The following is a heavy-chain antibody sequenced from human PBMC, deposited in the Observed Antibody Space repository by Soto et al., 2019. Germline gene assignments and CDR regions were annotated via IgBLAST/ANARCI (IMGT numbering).Heavy chain of an antibody. CDR3: ARRRTMATSDF. CDR1: GGSISSSPYY. J-gene: IGHJ4*02. D-gene: IGHD1-1*01. V-gene: IGHV4-39*01. CDR2: IYDSGST. Sequence: QLQLQESGPGLVKPSETLSLTCTVSGGSISSSPYYWGWFRQPPGKGLAWIGSIYDSGSTYYNPSRKSPVTISVETSKNQFSLNLSSVTAADTAVYYCARRRTMATSDFWGQGTLVTVSS.